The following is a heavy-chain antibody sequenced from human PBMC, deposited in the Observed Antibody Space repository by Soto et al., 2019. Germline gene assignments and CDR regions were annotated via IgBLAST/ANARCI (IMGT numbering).Heavy chain of an antibody. D-gene: IGHD2-2*01. Sequence: SETLSLTCAVYGGSFSGYYWSWIRQPPGKGLEWIGEINHSGSTNYNPSLKSRVTISVDTSKNQFSLKLSSVTAADTAVYYCARGSISTIIPAAKYLFDPWGQGTLVTVSS. CDR2: INHSGST. V-gene: IGHV4-34*01. CDR1: GGSFSGYY. J-gene: IGHJ5*02. CDR3: ARGSISTIIPAAKYLFDP.